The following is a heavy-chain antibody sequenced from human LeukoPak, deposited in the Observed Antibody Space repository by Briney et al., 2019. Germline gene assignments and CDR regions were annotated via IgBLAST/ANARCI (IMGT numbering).Heavy chain of an antibody. CDR3: AKEGGRAEWELNWFDP. CDR2: ISSSSSTI. D-gene: IGHD1-26*01. CDR1: GFTFSSYS. V-gene: IGHV3-48*01. J-gene: IGHJ5*02. Sequence: PGGSLRLSCAASGFTFSSYSMNWVRQAPGKGLEWVSYISSSSSTIYYADSVKGRFTISRDNAKNSLYLQMNSLRAEDTAVYYCAKEGGRAEWELNWFDPWGQGTLVTVSS.